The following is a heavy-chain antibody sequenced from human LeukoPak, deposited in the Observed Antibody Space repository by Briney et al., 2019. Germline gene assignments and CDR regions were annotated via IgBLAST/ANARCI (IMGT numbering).Heavy chain of an antibody. Sequence: GGSLRLSCAASGLTFSSYAMHWVRQAPGKGLEWVAVISYDGSNKYYADSVKGRFTISRDNSKNTLYLQMNSLRAEDTAVYYCARDLPVVVAAIQGAFDIWGQGTMVTVSS. V-gene: IGHV3-30-3*01. CDR3: ARDLPVVVAAIQGAFDI. CDR1: GLTFSSYA. CDR2: ISYDGSNK. D-gene: IGHD2-15*01. J-gene: IGHJ3*02.